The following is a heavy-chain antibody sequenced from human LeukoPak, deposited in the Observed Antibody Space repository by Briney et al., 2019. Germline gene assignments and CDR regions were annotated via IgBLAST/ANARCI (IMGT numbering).Heavy chain of an antibody. CDR3: ARTIMITFGGGWGYFAY. Sequence: PSETLSLTCTVSGGSISSYYWGWIRQPPGKGLEWIGSIYYSGSTYYNPSLRSRVTISVDTSKNQFSLKLSSVTAADTAVYYCARTIMITFGGGWGYFAYWGQGTLVTVSS. J-gene: IGHJ4*02. D-gene: IGHD3-16*01. CDR2: IYYSGST. V-gene: IGHV4-39*07. CDR1: GGSISSYY.